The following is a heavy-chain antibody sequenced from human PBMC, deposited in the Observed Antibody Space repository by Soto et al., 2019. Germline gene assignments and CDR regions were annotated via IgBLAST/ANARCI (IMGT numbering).Heavy chain of an antibody. J-gene: IGHJ4*01. Sequence: GGSLRLSCAASGFTFSSYAMHWVRQAPGKGLEWVTVISYDGSNKYYADSVKGRFTISRDTSENTLYLRVDKLRVEDTAVYFCVSRIPSWVFDYWGQGTLVTVSS. D-gene: IGHD3-16*01. V-gene: IGHV3-30*14. CDR3: VSRIPSWVFDY. CDR1: GFTFSSYA. CDR2: ISYDGSNK.